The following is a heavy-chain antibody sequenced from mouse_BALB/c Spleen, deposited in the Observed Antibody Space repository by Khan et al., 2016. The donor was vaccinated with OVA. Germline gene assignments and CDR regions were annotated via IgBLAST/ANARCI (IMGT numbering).Heavy chain of an antibody. D-gene: IGHD1-1*01. CDR3: ARGRDGGSYWYFDV. V-gene: IGHV2-6-4*01. CDR2: IWGGGST. J-gene: IGHJ1*01. CDR1: GFSLSRYS. Sequence: QVQLKESGPGLVAPSQSLSITCTVSGFSLSRYSVHWVRQPPGKGLEWLGIIWGGGSTDYNSALKSRLSISKDNSKRQVFLKMNSLQTDDTAMYYCARGRDGGSYWYFDVWGAGTTVTVSS.